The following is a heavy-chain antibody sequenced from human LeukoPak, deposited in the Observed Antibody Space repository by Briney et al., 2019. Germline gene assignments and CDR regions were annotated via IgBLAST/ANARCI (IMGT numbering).Heavy chain of an antibody. Sequence: GGSLRLSCAASGFTFSITYMDWVRQTPGKGLEWVSVIYGGGDTKYADSVKGRFTVARDNSKKKLYLQMTNLRVEDTAVYYCTRVQFQWFDPWGQGALVTVSS. J-gene: IGHJ5*02. CDR1: GFTFSITY. CDR2: IYGGGDT. CDR3: TRVQFQWFDP. D-gene: IGHD6-19*01. V-gene: IGHV3-66*01.